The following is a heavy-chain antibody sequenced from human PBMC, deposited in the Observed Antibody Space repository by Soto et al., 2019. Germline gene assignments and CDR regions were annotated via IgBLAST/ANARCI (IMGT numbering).Heavy chain of an antibody. D-gene: IGHD2-2*02. Sequence: EVQLVGSGGGLVQPGGSLRLSCAASGFTFSSYWMHWVRQAPGKGLLWVSRIRSDGTGISYADSVKGRFTISRDSAENTLYLQMNSLGAEDTAVYYCALTPAAAIYYWGQGTLVTVSS. CDR3: ALTPAAAIYY. J-gene: IGHJ4*02. V-gene: IGHV3-74*01. CDR2: IRSDGTGI. CDR1: GFTFSSYW.